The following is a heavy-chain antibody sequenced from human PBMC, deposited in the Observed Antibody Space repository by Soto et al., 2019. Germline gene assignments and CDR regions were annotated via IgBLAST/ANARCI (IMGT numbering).Heavy chain of an antibody. CDR2: IWYDGSNK. CDR3: ARDTAWGSPVGAFDI. CDR1: GFTFSSYG. Sequence: AGGSLRLSCAASGFTFSSYGMHWVRQAPGKGLEWVAVIWYDGSNKYYADSVKGRFTISRDNSKNTLYLQMNSLRAEDTAVYYCARDTAWGSPVGAFDIWGQGTMVTVSS. V-gene: IGHV3-33*01. J-gene: IGHJ3*02. D-gene: IGHD3-16*01.